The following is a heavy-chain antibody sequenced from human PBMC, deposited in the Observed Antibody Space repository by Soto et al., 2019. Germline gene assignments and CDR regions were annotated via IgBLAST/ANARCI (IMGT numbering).Heavy chain of an antibody. D-gene: IGHD2-8*02. CDR3: AGGLYCRTCDY. CDR1: GGSISSYY. J-gene: IGHJ4*02. Sequence: QVQLQESGPGLVKPSETLSLTCTVSGGSISSYYWSWIRQPPGEGLEWIGYMYHSGSTTYNPSLKSRVTMSVDTSTNQLSLKLSSVTAADTAVYYCAGGLYCRTCDYWGQGTLVTVSS. V-gene: IGHV4-59*01. CDR2: MYHSGST.